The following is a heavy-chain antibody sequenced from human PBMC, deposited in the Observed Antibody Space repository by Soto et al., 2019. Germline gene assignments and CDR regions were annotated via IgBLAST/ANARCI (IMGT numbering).Heavy chain of an antibody. CDR2: IYPGDSDT. CDR1: GYSFTSYW. V-gene: IGHV5-51*01. CDR3: ARWYYDSSGTPERYFDY. J-gene: IGHJ4*02. D-gene: IGHD3-22*01. Sequence: GESLKISCKGSGYSFTSYWIGWVRQMPGKGLEWMGIIYPGDSDTRYSPSFQGQVTISADKSISTAYLQWSSLKASDTAMYYCARWYYDSSGTPERYFDYWGQGTLVTVSS.